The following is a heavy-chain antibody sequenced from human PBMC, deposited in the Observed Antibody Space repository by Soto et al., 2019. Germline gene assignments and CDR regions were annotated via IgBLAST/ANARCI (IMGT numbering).Heavy chain of an antibody. V-gene: IGHV4-34*01. CDR3: ARGSYDFWSGYFKGVLNWFDP. D-gene: IGHD3-3*01. CDR1: GGSFSGYY. CDR2: INHSGST. J-gene: IGHJ5*02. Sequence: SETLSLTCAVYGGSFSGYYWSWIRQPPGKGLEWIGEINHSGSTNYNPSLKSRVTISVDTSKNQFSLKLSSVTAADTAVYYCARGSYDFWSGYFKGVLNWFDPWGQGTLVTSPQ.